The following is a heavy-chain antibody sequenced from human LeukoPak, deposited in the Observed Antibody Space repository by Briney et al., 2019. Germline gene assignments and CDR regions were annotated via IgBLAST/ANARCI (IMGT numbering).Heavy chain of an antibody. D-gene: IGHD3-10*01. CDR1: GGSFSGYY. Sequence: PSETLSLTCAVYGGSFSGYYWSWIRQPPGKGLEWIGEINQSGSTNYNPSLKSRVTISVDTSKNQFSLKLSSVTAADTAVYYCARAGANYYGSGSYYNWFDPWGQGTLVTVSS. CDR2: INQSGST. J-gene: IGHJ5*02. V-gene: IGHV4-34*01. CDR3: ARAGANYYGSGSYYNWFDP.